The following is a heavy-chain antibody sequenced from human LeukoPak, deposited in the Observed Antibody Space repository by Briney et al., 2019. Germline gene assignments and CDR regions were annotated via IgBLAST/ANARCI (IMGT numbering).Heavy chain of an antibody. J-gene: IGHJ4*02. CDR1: GYTFTGYY. D-gene: IGHD6-19*01. CDR3: ARGTDSSGRFNY. V-gene: IGHV1-2*06. Sequence: GASVKVSCKASGYTFTGYYMHWVRQAPGQGLEWMGRINPNSGGTNYAQKFQGRVTMTRDTSTSTAYMELSRLRSDDTAVYYCARGTDSSGRFNYWGQGTLVTVSS. CDR2: INPNSGGT.